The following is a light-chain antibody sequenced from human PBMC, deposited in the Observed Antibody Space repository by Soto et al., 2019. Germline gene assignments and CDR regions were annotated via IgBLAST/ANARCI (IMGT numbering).Light chain of an antibody. Sequence: QSVLTQPPSVSGAPGQRVTISCTGSSSNIGAGYDVHWYQQLPGTAPKLLIHGNSNRPSGVLDRFSGSKSGTSASLAITGLQAEDEADYYCQSYDSSLSGYVFETGTKLTVL. CDR1: SSNIGAGYD. CDR2: GNS. CDR3: QSYDSSLSGYV. J-gene: IGLJ1*01. V-gene: IGLV1-40*01.